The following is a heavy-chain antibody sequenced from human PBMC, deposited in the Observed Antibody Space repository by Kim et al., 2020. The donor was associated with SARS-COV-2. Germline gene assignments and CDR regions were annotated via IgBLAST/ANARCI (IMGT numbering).Heavy chain of an antibody. CDR1: GGTFSSYA. J-gene: IGHJ2*01. CDR3: ATLTLGLPTDFPWYFDI. Sequence: SVKVSCKASGGTFSSYAISWVRQAPGQGLEWMGGIIPIFGTANYAQKFQGRVTITADESTSTAYMELSSLRSEDTAVYYCATLTLGLPTDFPWYFDIWGRGTLVTVSS. CDR2: IIPIFGTA. D-gene: IGHD5-18*01. V-gene: IGHV1-69*13.